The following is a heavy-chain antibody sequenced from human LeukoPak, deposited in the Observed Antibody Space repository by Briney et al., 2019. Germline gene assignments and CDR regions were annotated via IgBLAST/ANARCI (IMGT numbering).Heavy chain of an antibody. J-gene: IGHJ4*02. CDR1: GGSFSGYY. V-gene: IGHV4-34*01. CDR2: INHRGST. CDR3: ARETPGDY. Sequence: SETLSLTCAVYGGSFSGYYWNWIRQSPGKGLEWIGEINHRGSTNYNPSLKSRVTISVDTSKNQFSLKLTSVTAADTAVYYCARETPGDYWGQGTLVTVSS. D-gene: IGHD2-15*01.